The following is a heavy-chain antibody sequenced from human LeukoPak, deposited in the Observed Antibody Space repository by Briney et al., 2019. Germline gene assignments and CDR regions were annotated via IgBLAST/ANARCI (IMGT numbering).Heavy chain of an antibody. CDR2: IYYSGTT. CDR3: ARERDSGSTFDN. Sequence: PSETLSLTCTVSGGSISNYYWGWIRQPPGKGLEWIGYIYYSGTTKYNPSLKSRVTISVDMSMNQFSLKLRSVTAADTAVYYCARERDSGSTFDNWGSGTLVTVSS. J-gene: IGHJ4*02. V-gene: IGHV4-59*01. D-gene: IGHD1-26*01. CDR1: GGSISNYY.